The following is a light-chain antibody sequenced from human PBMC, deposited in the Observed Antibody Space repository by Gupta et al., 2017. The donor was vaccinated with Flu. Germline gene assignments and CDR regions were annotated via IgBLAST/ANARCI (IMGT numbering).Light chain of an antibody. CDR1: QSVSSY. J-gene: IGKJ3*01. CDR3: QQRSNWPPGT. V-gene: IGKV3-11*01. Sequence: EIVLTQSPATLSLSPGGRATLSCRASQSVSSYLAWYQQKPGQAPRLLIYDASNRATGIPARFSGSGSGTDFTLTISSLEPEDFAVDYCQQRSNWPPGTFGPGTKVDIK. CDR2: DAS.